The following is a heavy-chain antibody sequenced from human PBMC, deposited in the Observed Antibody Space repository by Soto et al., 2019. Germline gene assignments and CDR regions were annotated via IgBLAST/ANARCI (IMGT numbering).Heavy chain of an antibody. CDR2: INHSGST. Sequence: QVQLQQWGAGLLKPSETLSLTCAVYGGSFSGYYWSWIRQPPGKGLEWIGEINHSGSTNYNPSLKSRVTISVDTSKNQFSLKLSSVTAADTAVYYCARAYYYDSSGSPLSLWGQGTMVTVSS. D-gene: IGHD3-22*01. J-gene: IGHJ3*01. CDR3: ARAYYYDSSGSPLSL. CDR1: GGSFSGYY. V-gene: IGHV4-34*01.